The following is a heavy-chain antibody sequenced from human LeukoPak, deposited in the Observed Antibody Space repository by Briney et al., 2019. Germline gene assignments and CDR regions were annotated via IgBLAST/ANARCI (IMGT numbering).Heavy chain of an antibody. D-gene: IGHD3-9*01. V-gene: IGHV4-34*01. Sequence: ASETLSLTCAVYGGSFSGYYWSWIRQPPGKGLEWIGEINHSGSTNYNPSLKSRVTISVDTSKNQLSLKLSSVTAADTAVYYCARGIQGYFDWLGADYYYYYGMDVWGQGTTVTVSS. CDR1: GGSFSGYY. CDR3: ARGIQGYFDWLGADYYYYYGMDV. J-gene: IGHJ6*02. CDR2: INHSGST.